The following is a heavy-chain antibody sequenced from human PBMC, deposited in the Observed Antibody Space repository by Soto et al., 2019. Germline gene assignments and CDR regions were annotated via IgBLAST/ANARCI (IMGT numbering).Heavy chain of an antibody. V-gene: IGHV6-1*01. CDR1: GDSVSSNSAA. CDR3: ARGITVTTDSLDY. Sequence: SQTLSLTCAISGDSVSSNSAAWNWIRQSPSRGLEWLGRTYYKSKWYNDYAVSVKSRMTINPDTSKNQFSLQLNSVTPEDTAVYYCARGITVTTDSLDYWGQGTLVTVSS. J-gene: IGHJ4*02. CDR2: TYYKSKWYN. D-gene: IGHD4-17*01.